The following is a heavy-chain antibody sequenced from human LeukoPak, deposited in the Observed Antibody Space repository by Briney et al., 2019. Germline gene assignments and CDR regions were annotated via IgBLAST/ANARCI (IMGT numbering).Heavy chain of an antibody. CDR3: ARYLYGSGYYYH. CDR2: IYYSGST. Sequence: SETLSLTCTVSGGSISSYYWSWIRQPPGKGLEWIGYIYYSGSTNYNPSLKSRVTISVDTSKNQFSLKLSSVTAADTAVYYCARYLYGSGYYYHWGQGTLVTVSS. V-gene: IGHV4-59*01. J-gene: IGHJ5*02. CDR1: GGSISSYY. D-gene: IGHD3-22*01.